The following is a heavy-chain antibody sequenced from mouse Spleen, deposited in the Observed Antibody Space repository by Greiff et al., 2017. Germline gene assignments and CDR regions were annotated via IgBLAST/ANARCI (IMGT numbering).Heavy chain of an antibody. V-gene: IGHV14-4*01. CDR1: GFNIKDDY. CDR3: TPITTASYYYAMDY. Sequence: VQLQQSGAELVRPGASVKLSCTASGFNIKDDYMHWVKQRPEQGLEWIGWIDPENGDTEYASKFQGKATITADTSSNTAYLQLSSLTSEDTAVYYCTPITTASYYYAMDYWGQGTSVTVSS. CDR2: IDPENGDT. J-gene: IGHJ4*01. D-gene: IGHD1-2*01.